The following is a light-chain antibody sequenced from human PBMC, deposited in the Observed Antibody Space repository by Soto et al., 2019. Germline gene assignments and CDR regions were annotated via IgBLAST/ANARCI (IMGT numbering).Light chain of an antibody. J-gene: IGKJ5*01. CDR3: QQANSFPIT. Sequence: DIQMTQSPSSLSASVGDGVTITCRASQGISNSLAWYQQKPGKVPKLLIYAASTLHSGVPSRFSGSGSATDFTLTISSLQPEDFATYYCQQANSFPITFGQGTRLEIK. V-gene: IGKV1-27*01. CDR2: AAS. CDR1: QGISNS.